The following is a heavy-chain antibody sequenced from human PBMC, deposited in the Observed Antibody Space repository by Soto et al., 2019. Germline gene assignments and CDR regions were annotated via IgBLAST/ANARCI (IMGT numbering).Heavy chain of an antibody. J-gene: IGHJ4*02. Sequence: PGGSLRLSCAASGFTFSSYSMNWVRQAPGKGLEWVSYISSRSSTIYYADTVKGRFTISRDNAKNSLYLQMNSLRAEDKAVEYCARDLAYDSSVWAQGPLVTVSS. CDR3: ARDLAYDSSV. CDR2: ISSRSSTI. CDR1: GFTFSSYS. V-gene: IGHV3-48*01. D-gene: IGHD3-22*01.